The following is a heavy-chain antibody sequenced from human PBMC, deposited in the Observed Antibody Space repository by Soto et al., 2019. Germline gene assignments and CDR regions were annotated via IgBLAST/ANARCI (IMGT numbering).Heavy chain of an antibody. CDR2: ISGRGGST. Sequence: EVQLLESGGGLVQPGGSLRLSCTASGFTFSNYAMSWVRQAPDKGLEWVSAISGRGGSTYYADSVKGRFTISRDNSKNMLFRQMNSLRAEDTALYYCAKDSTVTPPLYSYNYGLDVWGQGTTVTASS. D-gene: IGHD4-17*01. CDR3: AKDSTVTPPLYSYNYGLDV. CDR1: GFTFSNYA. J-gene: IGHJ6*02. V-gene: IGHV3-23*01.